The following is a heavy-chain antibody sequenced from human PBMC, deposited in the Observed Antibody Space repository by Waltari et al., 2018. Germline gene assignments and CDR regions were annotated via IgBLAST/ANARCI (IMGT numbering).Heavy chain of an antibody. D-gene: IGHD5-18*01. V-gene: IGHV4-31*03. CDR3: ARDSSPLWYSYGSDYYYYMDV. J-gene: IGHJ6*03. Sequence: QVQLQESGPGLVKPSQTLSLTCTVSGGSISSGGYYWSWIRQHPGKGLEWIGYIYYSGSTYYNPSLKSRVTISVDTSKNQFSLKLSSVTAADTAVYYCARDSSPLWYSYGSDYYYYMDVWGKGTTVTVSS. CDR1: GGSISSGGYY. CDR2: IYYSGST.